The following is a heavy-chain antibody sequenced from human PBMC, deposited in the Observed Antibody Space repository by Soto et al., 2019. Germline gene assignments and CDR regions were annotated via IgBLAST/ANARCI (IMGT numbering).Heavy chain of an antibody. CDR1: VVSIHNSDSF. V-gene: IGHV4-39*01. J-gene: IGHJ5*01. CDR2: VYHNGGA. Sequence: SETLSLTCTVSVVSIHNSDSFWAWIRQPPGKGLEFIASVYHNGGANYNSSLKSRLTISVETAHKKVSLTMRSLTAADTAVYYCGRVVEAATRHHDPDSWGQGILVT. CDR3: GRVVEAATRHHDPDS. D-gene: IGHD2-15*01.